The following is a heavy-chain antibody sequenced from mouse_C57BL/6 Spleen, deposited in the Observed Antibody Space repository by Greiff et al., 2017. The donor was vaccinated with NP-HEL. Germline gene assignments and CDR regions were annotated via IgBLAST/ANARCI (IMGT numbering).Heavy chain of an antibody. CDR3: ASGRDLLWLRRGDYYAMDY. Sequence: VQLQQSGAELVKPGASVKISCKASGYTFTDYYINWVKQRPGQGLEWIGKIGPGSGSTYYNEKFKGKATQTADKSSSTAYMQLSSLTSEDSAVYFCASGRDLLWLRRGDYYAMDYWGPGTSVTVSS. CDR1: GYTFTDYY. CDR2: IGPGSGST. V-gene: IGHV1-77*01. J-gene: IGHJ4*01. D-gene: IGHD2-2*01.